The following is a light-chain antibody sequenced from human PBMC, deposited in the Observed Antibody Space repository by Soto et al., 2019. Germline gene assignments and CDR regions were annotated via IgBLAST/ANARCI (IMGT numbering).Light chain of an antibody. J-gene: IGKJ4*01. CDR2: AAS. Sequence: IVLTQSPGILSLSPWERATLSCRASQRVSDSYLAWYQQKLGQAPRLLIYAASTRAPGVPDRFSGSGSGTDFTLTISRLEPEDFAVYHCQQYNFSPRTFGGGTKVDIK. CDR3: QQYNFSPRT. CDR1: QRVSDSY. V-gene: IGKV3-20*01.